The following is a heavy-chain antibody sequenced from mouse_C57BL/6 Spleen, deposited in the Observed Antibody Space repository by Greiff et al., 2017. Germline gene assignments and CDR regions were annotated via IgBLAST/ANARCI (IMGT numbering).Heavy chain of an antibody. CDR1: GYTFTDYE. CDR2: IDPETGGT. J-gene: IGHJ2*01. D-gene: IGHD1-1*01. V-gene: IGHV1-15*01. CDR3: TAYYGPNYYFDY. Sequence: QVQLQQSGAELVRPGASVTLSCKASGYTFTDYEMHWVKQTPVHGLEWIGAIDPETGGTAYNQKFKGKAILTADKSSSTAYMELRSLTSEDSAVYYCTAYYGPNYYFDYWGQGTTLTVSS.